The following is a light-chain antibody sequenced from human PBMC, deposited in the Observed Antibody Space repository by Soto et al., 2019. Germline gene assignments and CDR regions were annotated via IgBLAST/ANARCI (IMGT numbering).Light chain of an antibody. CDR1: SGHSSYA. J-gene: IGLJ2*01. CDR3: QTWGTGIYVV. Sequence: QPVLTQSPSASASLGASFKLTCTLSSGHSSYAIAWHQQQPEKGPRYLMKLNSDGSHSKGDGIPDRFSGSSSGAERYLTISSLQSEDEADYYCQTWGTGIYVVFGGGTKLTVL. CDR2: LNSDGSH. V-gene: IGLV4-69*01.